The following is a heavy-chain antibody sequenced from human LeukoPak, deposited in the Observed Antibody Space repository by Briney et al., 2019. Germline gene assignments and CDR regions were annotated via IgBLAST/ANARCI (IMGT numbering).Heavy chain of an antibody. J-gene: IGHJ5*02. CDR3: ARGGEYQLLHNWFDP. CDR2: IWYDGSNK. D-gene: IGHD2-2*01. V-gene: IGHV3-33*08. CDR1: GFTFSSYA. Sequence: GGSLRLSCAASGFTFSSYAMSWVRQAPGKGLEWVAVIWYDGSNKYYADSVKGRFTISRDNSKNTLYLQMNSLRAEDTAVYYCARGGEYQLLHNWFDPWGQGTLVTVSS.